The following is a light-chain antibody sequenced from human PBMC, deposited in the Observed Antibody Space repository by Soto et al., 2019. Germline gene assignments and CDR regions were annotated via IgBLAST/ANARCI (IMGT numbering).Light chain of an antibody. V-gene: IGLV1-44*01. Sequence: QSVLTQPPSASGTPGQRVTISCSGSSSNIGSNTVNWYQQLPGTAPKLLIYSNNQRPSGVPDRFSGSKSGTSASLAISGLHSEDEADYYCAAWDDSLNGRGVFGGGTQLTVL. CDR1: SSNIGSNT. CDR2: SNN. J-gene: IGLJ3*02. CDR3: AAWDDSLNGRGV.